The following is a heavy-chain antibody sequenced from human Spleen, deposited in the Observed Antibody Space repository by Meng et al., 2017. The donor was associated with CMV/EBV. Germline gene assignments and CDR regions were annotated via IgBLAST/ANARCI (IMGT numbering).Heavy chain of an antibody. J-gene: IGHJ4*02. V-gene: IGHV3-53*01. CDR2: IYSGGST. CDR1: GFTVSSNY. CDR3: AKFGWGGHDFWTGPFDE. D-gene: IGHD3/OR15-3a*01. Sequence: GESLKISCAASGFTVSSNYMSWVRQAPGKGLEWVSVIYSGGSTYYADSVKGRFTISRDNSKSPLFLQMNSLRAEDTAVYYCAKFGWGGHDFWTGPFDEWGQGTLVTVSS.